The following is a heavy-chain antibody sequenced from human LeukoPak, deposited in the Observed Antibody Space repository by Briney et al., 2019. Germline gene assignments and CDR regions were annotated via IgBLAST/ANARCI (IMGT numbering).Heavy chain of an antibody. D-gene: IGHD6-19*01. CDR2: IKSKTDGGTT. J-gene: IGHJ1*01. CDR1: GFTFSSYA. CDR3: AKGRVAGEYFQH. V-gene: IGHV3-15*01. Sequence: PGGSLRLSCAASGFTFSSYAMSWVRQAPGKGLEWVGRIKSKTDGGTTDYAAPVKGRFTISRDDSKNTLYLQMNSLRAEDTAVYYCAKGRVAGEYFQHWGQGTLVTVSS.